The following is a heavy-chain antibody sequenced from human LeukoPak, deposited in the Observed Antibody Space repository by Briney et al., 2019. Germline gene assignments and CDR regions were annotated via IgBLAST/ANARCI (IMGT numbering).Heavy chain of an antibody. V-gene: IGHV3-21*05. CDR2: ISGSGTYI. J-gene: IGHJ4*02. CDR1: GCTFSSYD. Sequence: WGSLTLSCAASGCTFSSYDRNWIRQAPGKGLEWVSYISGSGTYIYYADSVSGGFTNYRDNVKHSLYPQTDTLRDDGTAAYYCARYVGAATKQYFDYWGQGIMVTVSS. CDR3: ARYVGAATKQYFDY. D-gene: IGHD3-16*01.